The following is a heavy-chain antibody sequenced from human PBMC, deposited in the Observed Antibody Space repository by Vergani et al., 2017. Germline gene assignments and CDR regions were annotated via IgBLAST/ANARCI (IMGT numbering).Heavy chain of an antibody. CDR2: INPNSGGT. CDR1: GYTFTGYY. V-gene: IGHV1-2*02. D-gene: IGHD3-9*01. Sequence: QVQLVQSGAEVKKPGASVKVSCKASGYTFTGYYMHWARQAPGQGPEWMGWINPNSGGTNYAQKFQGRVTMTRDTSISTAYMELSRLRSDDTAVYYCAILRYLDWLSVPNWFDPWGEGTLVTVSS. J-gene: IGHJ5*02. CDR3: AILRYLDWLSVPNWFDP.